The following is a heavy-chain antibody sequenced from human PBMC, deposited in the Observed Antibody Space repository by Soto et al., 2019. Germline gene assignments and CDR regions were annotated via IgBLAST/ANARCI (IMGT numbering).Heavy chain of an antibody. CDR1: GDSISTYY. J-gene: IGHJ4*02. V-gene: IGHV4-59*01. CDR3: ARLQMVEKVVDY. D-gene: IGHD2-8*01. CDR2: IFYRGGT. Sequence: PSETLSLTCTVSGDSISTYYWTWVRQPPGKGLEWIGYIFYRGGTAYNPSLKSRVTMSLDVSKKQISLKLTSVTAADSATYFCARLQMVEKVVDYWGPGTLVTVS.